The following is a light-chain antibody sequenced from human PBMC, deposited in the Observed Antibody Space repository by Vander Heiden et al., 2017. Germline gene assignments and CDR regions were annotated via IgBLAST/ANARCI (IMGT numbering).Light chain of an antibody. CDR2: VNRDGSH. V-gene: IGLV4-69*01. J-gene: IGLJ3*02. CDR3: QTWGSGIRV. Sequence: QLVLPQSPSASASLGPSVKLTCTLSSGHSNYAIAWHQQRPQKGPRYLMKVNRDGSHNRGDGIPDRFSGSTSGADRYLTISSLQSEDEADYYCQTWGSGIRVFGGGTKLTVL. CDR1: SGHSNYA.